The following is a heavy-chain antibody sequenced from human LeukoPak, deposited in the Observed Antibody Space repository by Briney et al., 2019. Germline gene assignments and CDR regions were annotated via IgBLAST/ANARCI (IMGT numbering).Heavy chain of an antibody. CDR1: GFTFSSYA. V-gene: IGHV3-23*01. CDR3: ARDFSLGYYDSSGYSWVNY. Sequence: GGSLRLSCAASGFTFSSYAMSWVRQAPGKGLEWVSAISGSGGSTYYADSVKGRFTISRDNSKNTLYLQMNSLRAEDTAVYYCARDFSLGYYDSSGYSWVNYWGQGTLVTVSS. CDR2: ISGSGGST. D-gene: IGHD3-22*01. J-gene: IGHJ4*02.